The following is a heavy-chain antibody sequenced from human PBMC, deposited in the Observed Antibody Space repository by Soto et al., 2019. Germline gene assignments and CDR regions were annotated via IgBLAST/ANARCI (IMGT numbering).Heavy chain of an antibody. CDR1: GFTFSSYA. Sequence: QVQLVESGGGVVQPGRSLRLSCAASGFTFSSYAMHWVRQAPGKGLEWVAVISYDGSNKYYADSVKGRFTISRDNSKNTLYLQMNSLRAEYTAVYYCARDGFDYWGQGTLVTVSS. V-gene: IGHV3-30-3*01. CDR3: ARDGFDY. CDR2: ISYDGSNK. J-gene: IGHJ4*02.